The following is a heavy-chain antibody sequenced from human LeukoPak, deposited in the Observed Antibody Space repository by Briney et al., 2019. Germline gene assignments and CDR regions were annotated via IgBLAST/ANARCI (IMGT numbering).Heavy chain of an antibody. V-gene: IGHV3-23*01. J-gene: IGHJ5*01. CDR1: GFTFSDYY. D-gene: IGHD6-6*01. CDR2: ISGSGGST. Sequence: GGSLRLSCAASGFTFSDYYMSWVRQAPGKGLEWVSAISGSGGSTYYADSVKGRFTISRDNSKNTLYLQMNSLRAEDTAVYYCAKGIIAARPGFRNWFDSWGQGTLVTVSS. CDR3: AKGIIAARPGFRNWFDS.